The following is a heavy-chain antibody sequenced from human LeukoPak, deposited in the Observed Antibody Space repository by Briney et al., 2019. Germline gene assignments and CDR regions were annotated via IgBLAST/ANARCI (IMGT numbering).Heavy chain of an antibody. Sequence: SETLSLTCTVSGGSISSSNYYWGWIRQPPGKGLEWIGSIYYSGSTYYNPSLKSRVTISVDTSKNQFSLKLSSVTAADTAVYYCARENEDGCLSGSCEYYFDYWGQGTLVTVSS. CDR1: GGSISSSNYY. V-gene: IGHV4-39*07. CDR2: IYYSGST. D-gene: IGHD6-13*01. CDR3: ARENEDGCLSGSCEYYFDY. J-gene: IGHJ4*02.